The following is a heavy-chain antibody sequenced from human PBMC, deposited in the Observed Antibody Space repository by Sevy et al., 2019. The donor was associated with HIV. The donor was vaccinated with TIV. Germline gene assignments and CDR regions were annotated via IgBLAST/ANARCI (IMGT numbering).Heavy chain of an antibody. CDR2: INPSGGST. J-gene: IGHJ4*02. V-gene: IGHV1-46*01. Sequence: ASVKVSCKASGYSFTSYEMEWVRQAPGQGLEWMGIINPSGGSTGYAQSFQGRVILTRDPSTDTVYMELNSLRSEDTAVYYCARLRSCGGDCYYFDYWGQGTLVTVSS. CDR3: ARLRSCGGDCYYFDY. D-gene: IGHD2-21*02. CDR1: GYSFTSYE.